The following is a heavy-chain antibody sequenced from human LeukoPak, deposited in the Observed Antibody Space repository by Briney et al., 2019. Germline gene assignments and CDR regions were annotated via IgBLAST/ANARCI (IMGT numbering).Heavy chain of an antibody. CDR2: IRSKANSYAT. Sequence: GGSLRLSCAASGFTFSGSAMHWVRQASGKGLEWVGRIRSKANSYATAYAASVKGRFTISRDDSKSIAYLQMNSLKTEDTAVYYCTKYYYDSSGYYYSDYWGQGTLVTVSS. V-gene: IGHV3-73*01. CDR3: TKYYYDSSGYYYSDY. J-gene: IGHJ4*02. D-gene: IGHD3-22*01. CDR1: GFTFSGSA.